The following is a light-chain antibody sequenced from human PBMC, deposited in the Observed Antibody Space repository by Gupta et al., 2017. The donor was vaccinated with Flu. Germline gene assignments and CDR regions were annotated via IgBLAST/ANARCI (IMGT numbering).Light chain of an antibody. CDR3: QQSYISPRT. CDR2: DAS. Sequence: PSFLSASIVCRVTITCRSSQSISTYLNWYQQKPGKAPKLLIYDASSLQSGVPSRFRGSGSGTDFTLTLSSLQPEDFATYYCQQSYISPRTFGQGTKVEIK. CDR1: QSISTY. J-gene: IGKJ1*01. V-gene: IGKV1-39*01.